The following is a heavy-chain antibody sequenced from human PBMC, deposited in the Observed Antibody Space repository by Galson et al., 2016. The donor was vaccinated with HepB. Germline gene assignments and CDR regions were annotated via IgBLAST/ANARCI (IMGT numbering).Heavy chain of an antibody. V-gene: IGHV1-3*01. CDR3: ARGQWLSLYLQDGSEYFQH. J-gene: IGHJ1*01. D-gene: IGHD3-16*02. CDR1: GYTLTRYA. Sequence: SVKVSCKASGYTLTRYAMHWVRQAPGQRLEWIGWINAGNDYTKYSQKFQGRVTITSDTTASTAYMELSSLISKDTAVYFCARGQWLSLYLQDGSEYFQHWGQGTLVTVSS. CDR2: INAGNDYT.